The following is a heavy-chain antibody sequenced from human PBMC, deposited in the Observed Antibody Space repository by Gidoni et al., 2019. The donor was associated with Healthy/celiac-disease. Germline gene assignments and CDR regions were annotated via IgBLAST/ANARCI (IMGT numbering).Heavy chain of an antibody. D-gene: IGHD3-10*01. CDR3: TTFGEFDYYYYYGMDV. V-gene: IGHV3-15*01. CDR1: GFTFSTAW. Sequence: EVQLVESGGGLVKPGGSLRLSCAASGFTFSTAWMSWVRQAPGKGLEWVGRIKSKTDGGTTDYAAPVKGRFTISRDDSKNTLYLQMNSLKTEDTAVYYCTTFGEFDYYYYYGMDVWGQGTTVTVSS. CDR2: IKSKTDGGTT. J-gene: IGHJ6*02.